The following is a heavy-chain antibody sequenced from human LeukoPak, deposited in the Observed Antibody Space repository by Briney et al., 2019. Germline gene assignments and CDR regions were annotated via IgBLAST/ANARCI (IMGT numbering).Heavy chain of an antibody. Sequence: ASVKVSCKVSGYTLTDLSMHWVRQAPGKGLEWMGSFDPEDDETIYAQKFQGRVTMTEDTSTDTAYMELSGLRSEDTAVYYCATIIEALVADYWGQGTLVTVSS. D-gene: IGHD3-16*02. V-gene: IGHV1-24*01. CDR1: GYTLTDLS. CDR3: ATIIEALVADY. J-gene: IGHJ4*02. CDR2: FDPEDDET.